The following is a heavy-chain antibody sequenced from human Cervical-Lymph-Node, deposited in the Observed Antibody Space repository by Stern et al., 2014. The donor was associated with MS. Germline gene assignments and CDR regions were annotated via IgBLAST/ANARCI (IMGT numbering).Heavy chain of an antibody. D-gene: IGHD2-15*01. CDR2: ICAYNGNT. Sequence: VQLVESGAEVKKPGASVKVSCKASGYTFTSYGISWVRQAPGQGIEWMGCICAYNGNTNYAHQLQGRVTMTTDTSTSTAYMELRSLRSDDTAVYYCARGLLGSENAFDIWGQGTMVTVSS. V-gene: IGHV1-18*01. J-gene: IGHJ3*02. CDR3: ARGLLGSENAFDI. CDR1: GYTFTSYG.